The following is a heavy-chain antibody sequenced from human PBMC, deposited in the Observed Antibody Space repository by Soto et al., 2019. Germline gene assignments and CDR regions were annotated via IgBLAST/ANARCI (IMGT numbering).Heavy chain of an antibody. Sequence: PSETLSLTCAVYGGSFNNYFWSWLRQPPGKGLEWIGEISESGNTNYNPSLKSRVTISVDTSKNQFSLKLSSVTAADTAVYYCARVPPDIVVVPAALNYYYYYMDVWGKGTTVTVSS. CDR2: ISESGNT. V-gene: IGHV4-34*01. J-gene: IGHJ6*03. CDR3: ARVPPDIVVVPAALNYYYYYMDV. D-gene: IGHD2-2*01. CDR1: GGSFNNYF.